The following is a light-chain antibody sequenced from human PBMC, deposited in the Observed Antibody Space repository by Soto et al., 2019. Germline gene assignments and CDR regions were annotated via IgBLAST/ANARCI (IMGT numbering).Light chain of an antibody. Sequence: AIQMTQSPSSLSASAGDRVTIACRASQGIGSDLGWYQQKAGKAPKLLIYDASSLQSGVPSRFSGSGSGTDFTLTISSLQPEDFATYYCIQDRSYPFTFGQGTTLEIK. J-gene: IGKJ2*01. CDR3: IQDRSYPFT. CDR2: DAS. V-gene: IGKV1-6*01. CDR1: QGIGSD.